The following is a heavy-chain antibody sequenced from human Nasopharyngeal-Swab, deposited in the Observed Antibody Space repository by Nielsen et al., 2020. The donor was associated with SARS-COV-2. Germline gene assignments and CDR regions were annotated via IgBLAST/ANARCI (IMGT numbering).Heavy chain of an antibody. J-gene: IGHJ4*02. Sequence: GESLKISCAASGFTFSSYWMHWVRQAPGKGLVWVSRINSDGSSTSYADSVEGRFTISRDNAKNTLYLQMNSLRAEDTAVYYCARDGKALYYDFPESPLDYWGQGTLVTVSS. CDR2: INSDGSST. CDR1: GFTFSSYW. D-gene: IGHD3-3*01. V-gene: IGHV3-74*01. CDR3: ARDGKALYYDFPESPLDY.